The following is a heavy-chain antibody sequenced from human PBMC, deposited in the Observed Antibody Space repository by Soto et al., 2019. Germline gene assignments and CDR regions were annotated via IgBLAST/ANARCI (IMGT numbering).Heavy chain of an antibody. CDR2: INHSGST. CDR3: ASRLILYYYDSSGYYPFDY. CDR1: GGSFSGYY. Sequence: SETLSLTCAVYGGSFSGYYWSWIRQPPGKGLAWIGEINHSGSTNYNPSLKSRVTISVDTSKNQFSLKLSSVTAADTAVYYCASRLILYYYDSSGYYPFDYWGQGTLVTAS. V-gene: IGHV4-34*01. D-gene: IGHD3-22*01. J-gene: IGHJ4*02.